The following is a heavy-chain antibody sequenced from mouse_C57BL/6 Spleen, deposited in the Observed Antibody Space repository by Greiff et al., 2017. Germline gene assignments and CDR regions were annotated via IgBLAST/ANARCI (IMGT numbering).Heavy chain of an antibody. J-gene: IGHJ1*03. CDR2: ISSGGSYT. V-gene: IGHV5-6*01. CDR1: GFTFSSYG. Sequence: EVQLVESGGDLVKPGGSLKLSCAASGFTFSSYGMSWVRQTPDKRLEWVATISSGGSYTYYPDSVKGRFTLSRDNAKNTLYLQMSSLKSEDAAMDYCESHHGDWYFDVWGTGTTVTVSS. CDR3: ESHHGDWYFDV.